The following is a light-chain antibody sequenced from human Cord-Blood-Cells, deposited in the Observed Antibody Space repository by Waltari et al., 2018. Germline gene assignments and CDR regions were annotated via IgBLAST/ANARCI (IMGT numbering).Light chain of an antibody. J-gene: IGLJ1*01. CDR2: EGS. CDR3: CSYAGSSTFYV. CDR1: TSDVGSYNL. Sequence: QSALTQPASVSGSPGQSITISCTGTTSDVGSYNLVSRYQQHHGKAPKLMIYEGSKRPSGVSNRFSGSKSGNTASLTISGLQAEDEADYYCCSYAGSSTFYVFGTGTKVTVL. V-gene: IGLV2-23*01.